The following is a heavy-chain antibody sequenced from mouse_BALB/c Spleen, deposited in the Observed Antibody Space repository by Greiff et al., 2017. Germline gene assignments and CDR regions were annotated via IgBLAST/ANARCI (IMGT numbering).Heavy chain of an antibody. Sequence: EVQLVESGGGLVQPGGSLRLSCATSGFTFTDYYMSWVRQPPGKALEWLGFIRNKANGYTTEYSASVKGRFTISRDNSQSILYLQMNTLRAEDSATYYCAPGGYWYFDVWGAGTTVTVSS. J-gene: IGHJ1*01. CDR3: APGGYWYFDV. V-gene: IGHV7-3*02. CDR2: IRNKANGYTT. CDR1: GFTFTDYY.